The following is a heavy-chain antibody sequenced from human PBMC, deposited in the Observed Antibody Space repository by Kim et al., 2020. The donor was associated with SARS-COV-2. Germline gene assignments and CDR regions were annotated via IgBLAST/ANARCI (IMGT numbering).Heavy chain of an antibody. CDR3: ARDLGYFDWLLFY. CDR1: GFTVTTYV. CDR2: ISYDGSNK. D-gene: IGHD3-9*01. J-gene: IGHJ4*02. V-gene: IGHV3-30*04. Sequence: GGSLRLSCAASGFTVTTYVMHWVRQAPGKGLEWVAVISYDGSNKYYADSVKDLFTISRDNSKNTLYLQMNSLRAEDTAVYYCARDLGYFDWLLFYWGQGTLVTVSS.